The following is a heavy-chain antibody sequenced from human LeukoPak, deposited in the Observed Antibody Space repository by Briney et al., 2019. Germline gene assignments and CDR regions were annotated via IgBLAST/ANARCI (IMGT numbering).Heavy chain of an antibody. D-gene: IGHD2-21*02. Sequence: GASVTVSCKASGYTFTGYYMHWVRQAPGQGLEWMGWINPNSGGTNYAQKFQGRVTMTRDTSISTAYMELSRLRSDDTAVYYCARMGCGGDCHPIDAFDIWGQGTMVTVSS. CDR2: INPNSGGT. V-gene: IGHV1-2*02. J-gene: IGHJ3*02. CDR3: ARMGCGGDCHPIDAFDI. CDR1: GYTFTGYY.